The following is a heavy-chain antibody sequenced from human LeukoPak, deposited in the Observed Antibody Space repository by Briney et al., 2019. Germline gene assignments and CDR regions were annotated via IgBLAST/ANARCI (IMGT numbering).Heavy chain of an antibody. CDR3: ARVFDSGSQAYFYYMDV. V-gene: IGHV4-61*05. CDR2: IYSSGST. J-gene: IGHJ6*03. Sequence: TSETLSLTCTVSGGSISTSTNYWGWIRQPPGRGLEWIGYIYSSGSTNYNPSLKSRVTMSVDTSKNQFSLKVSSVTAADTAVYYCARVFDSGSQAYFYYMDVWGKGTTVTISS. D-gene: IGHD3-10*01. CDR1: GGSISTSTNY.